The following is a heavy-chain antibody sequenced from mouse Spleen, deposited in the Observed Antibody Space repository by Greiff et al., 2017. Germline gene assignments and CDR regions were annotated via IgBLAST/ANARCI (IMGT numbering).Heavy chain of an antibody. D-gene: IGHD2-5*01. CDR2: ILPGGGST. V-gene: IGHV1-9*01. CDR3: ASWSHSNSPLAY. Sequence: VQLVESGAELMKPGPSVKLSCKATGYTFTGYWVEWVKQRPGHGLEWIGEILPGGGSTNYNEKFKGKATFTADTSSNTAYMQLSSLTTEDSAIYYCASWSHSNSPLAYWGQGTLVTVSA. CDR1: GYTFTGYW. J-gene: IGHJ3*01.